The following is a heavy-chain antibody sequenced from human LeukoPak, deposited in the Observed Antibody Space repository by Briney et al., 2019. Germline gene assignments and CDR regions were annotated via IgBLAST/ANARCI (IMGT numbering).Heavy chain of an antibody. CDR2: INHSGST. J-gene: IGHJ4*02. V-gene: IGHV4-34*01. CDR1: GGSFSGYY. D-gene: IGHD3-9*01. Sequence: PSETLSLTCAVYGGSFSGYYWSWIRQPPGKGLEWIGEINHSGSTNYNPSLKSRATISVDTSKNQFSLKLSSVPAADTAVYYCARERPSYYDILTGYYPRSLPYYFDYWGQGTLVTVSS. CDR3: ARERPSYYDILTGYYPRSLPYYFDY.